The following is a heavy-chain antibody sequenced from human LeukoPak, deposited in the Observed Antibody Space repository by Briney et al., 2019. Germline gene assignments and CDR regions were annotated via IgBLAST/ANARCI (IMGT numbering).Heavy chain of an antibody. CDR3: ARFRSGSYYRSSPYYFDY. CDR1: GGSFSGYY. CDR2: INHSGST. J-gene: IGHJ4*02. V-gene: IGHV4-34*01. D-gene: IGHD3-10*01. Sequence: SETLSLTCAVYGGSFSGYYWSWIRQPPGKGLEWIGEINHSGSTNYNPSLKSRVTISVDASKNQFSLKLSSVTAADTAVYYCARFRSGSYYRSSPYYFDYWGQGTLVTVSS.